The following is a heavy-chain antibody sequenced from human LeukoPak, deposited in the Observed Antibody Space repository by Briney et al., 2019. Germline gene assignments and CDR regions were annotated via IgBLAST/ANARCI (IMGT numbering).Heavy chain of an antibody. Sequence: PGRTLRLSCAASGFTFSSYGMHWVRQAPGKGLEWVAVIWYGGSNKYYADSVKGRFTISRDNSKNTLYLQMNSLRAEDTAVYYCAKEGPGAAAAFDIWGQGTMVTVSS. D-gene: IGHD6-13*01. J-gene: IGHJ3*02. V-gene: IGHV3-30*18. CDR3: AKEGPGAAAAFDI. CDR1: GFTFSSYG. CDR2: IWYGGSNK.